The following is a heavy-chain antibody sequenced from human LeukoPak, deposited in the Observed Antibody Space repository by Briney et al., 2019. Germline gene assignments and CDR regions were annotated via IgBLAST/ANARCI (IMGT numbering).Heavy chain of an antibody. V-gene: IGHV4-31*03. D-gene: IGHD2-15*01. J-gene: IGHJ6*02. Sequence: SETLSLTCTVSGGSIGSGGYYWSWIRQHPGKGLEWIGYIYYSGSTYYNPSLTSRVTISVDTSKNQFSLKLSSATAADTAVYYCARKRPGYSTLDVWGQGITGTVSS. CDR2: IYYSGST. CDR3: ARKRPGYSTLDV. CDR1: GGSIGSGGYY.